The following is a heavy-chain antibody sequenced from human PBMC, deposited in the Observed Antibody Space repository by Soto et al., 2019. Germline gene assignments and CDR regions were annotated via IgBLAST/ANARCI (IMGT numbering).Heavy chain of an antibody. V-gene: IGHV4-34*01. Sequence: QVQLQQWGAGLLKPSETLSLTCAVYGGSFSGYYWSWIRQPPGKGLEWIGEINHSGSTNYNPSLTSRVTISEGTYTNQFSLKLSSVKDVDTAVYYCARGWGNWNAGRGYYMDVWGKGTTVTVS. D-gene: IGHD1-20*01. CDR2: INHSGST. J-gene: IGHJ6*03. CDR3: ARGWGNWNAGRGYYMDV. CDR1: GGSFSGYY.